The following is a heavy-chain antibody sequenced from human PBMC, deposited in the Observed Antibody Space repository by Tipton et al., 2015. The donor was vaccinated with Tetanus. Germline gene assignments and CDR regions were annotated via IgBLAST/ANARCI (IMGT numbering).Heavy chain of an antibody. V-gene: IGHV3-53*01. Sequence: SLRLSCAASGFTVSSNFMTWVRQAPGEGLEWVSIIYSGGTTYYADSVKGRFTISRDNSRNTLYLQMSSLRAEDTAVYYCARDLDGYCSSTNCYRGYFDYWGRGTLVTVSS. CDR1: GFTVSSNF. CDR3: ARDLDGYCSSTNCYRGYFDY. CDR2: IYSGGTT. D-gene: IGHD2-2*03. J-gene: IGHJ4*02.